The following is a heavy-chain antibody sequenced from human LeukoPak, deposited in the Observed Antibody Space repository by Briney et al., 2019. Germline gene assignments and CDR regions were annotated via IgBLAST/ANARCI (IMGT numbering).Heavy chain of an antibody. CDR1: GFTFSSYE. CDR3: ARITGAVAGQQEPYYFDY. Sequence: GGSLRLSCAASGFTFSSYEMNWVRQAPGKGLEWVSYISSSGSTIYYADSVKGRFTISRDNAKNSLYLQMNSLRAEDTAVYYCARITGAVAGQQEPYYFDYWGQGTLVTVSS. CDR2: ISSSGSTI. D-gene: IGHD6-19*01. J-gene: IGHJ4*02. V-gene: IGHV3-48*03.